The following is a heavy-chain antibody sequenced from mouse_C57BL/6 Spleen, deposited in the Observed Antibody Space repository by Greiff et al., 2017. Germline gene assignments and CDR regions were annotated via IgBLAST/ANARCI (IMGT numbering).Heavy chain of an antibody. CDR3: ARPMVTTGFAY. CDR1: GYTFTSYG. D-gene: IGHD2-2*01. CDR2: SNPSSGNT. J-gene: IGHJ3*01. Sequence: VQLQQSGAELARPGASVKLSCQASGYTFTSYGISWVKQSTGQGLEWIGESNPSSGNTYYTEKFKGKATLPADKSSSPAYMALRSLTSEDSAVYFCARPMVTTGFAYWGQGTLVSVSA. V-gene: IGHV1-81*01.